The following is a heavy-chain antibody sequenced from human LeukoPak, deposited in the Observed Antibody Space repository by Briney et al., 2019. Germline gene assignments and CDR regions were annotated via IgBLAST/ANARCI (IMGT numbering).Heavy chain of an antibody. CDR3: ATHCSGTACHRDY. J-gene: IGHJ4*02. D-gene: IGHD2-2*01. CDR2: IQFDGSYK. CDR1: GLTLGSSA. Sequence: PAGCLRLSCAASGLTLGSSAMHWVRQAPGKGLECVAFIQFDGSYKHYSDSVKGRFTISRDNSKNTLYLEMNSLRAEDTAVYYCATHCSGTACHRDYWGQGTLVTVSS. V-gene: IGHV3-30*02.